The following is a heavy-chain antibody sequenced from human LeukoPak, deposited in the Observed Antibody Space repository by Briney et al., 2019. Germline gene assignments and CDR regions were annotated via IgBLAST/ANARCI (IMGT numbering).Heavy chain of an antibody. CDR3: ARDPTELQLLSYYFDY. V-gene: IGHV3-23*01. Sequence: GGSLRLSCAASGITFSSYSMSWVRQAPGKGLEWVSSISFSGTTTYYADSVKGRFTVSGDNSKNTLYLQMDGLRAEDTAVYYCARDPTELQLLSYYFDYWGQGTLVAVSS. J-gene: IGHJ4*02. CDR1: GITFSSYS. D-gene: IGHD2-2*01. CDR2: ISFSGTTT.